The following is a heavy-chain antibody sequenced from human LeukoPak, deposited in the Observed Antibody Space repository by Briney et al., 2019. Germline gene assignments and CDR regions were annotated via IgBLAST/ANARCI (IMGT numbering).Heavy chain of an antibody. CDR3: ARRAARRPGSAFDI. Sequence: SGTLSLTCAVYGGSFSGYYWSWIRQPPGKGLEWIGEINHSGSTNYNPSLKSRVTISVDTSKNQFSLNLSSVTAADTAVYYCARRAARRPGSAFDIWGQGTMVTVSS. D-gene: IGHD2-15*01. CDR1: GGSFSGYY. V-gene: IGHV4-34*01. J-gene: IGHJ3*02. CDR2: INHSGST.